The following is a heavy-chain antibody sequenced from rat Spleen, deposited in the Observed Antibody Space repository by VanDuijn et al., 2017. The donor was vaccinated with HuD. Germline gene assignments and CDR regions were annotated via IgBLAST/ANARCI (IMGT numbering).Heavy chain of an antibody. V-gene: IGHV6-6*01. CDR1: GFTFSTAW. J-gene: IGHJ2*01. CDR3: AWRGYYGYNYFDY. Sequence: EVQVLESGGGLVQPGNSLKLSCATSGFTFSTAWMYWYRQFPEKRLEWVARIKAKSNNYATDYTESVKGRFTISRDDSKSSIYLQMNNLKEEDTAIYYCAWRGYYGYNYFDYWGQGVMVTVSS. D-gene: IGHD1-9*01. CDR2: IKAKSNNYAT.